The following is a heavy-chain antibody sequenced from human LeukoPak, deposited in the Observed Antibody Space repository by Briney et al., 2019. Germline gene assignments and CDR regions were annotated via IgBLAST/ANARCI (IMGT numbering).Heavy chain of an antibody. V-gene: IGHV4-39*07. CDR3: ARIRGAVAGISYYYYYMDV. CDR2: IYYSGST. CDR1: GGSISSSSYY. J-gene: IGHJ6*03. Sequence: SETLSPTCTVSGGSISSSSYYWGWIRQPPGKGLEWIGSIYYSGSTYYNPSLKSRVTISVDTSKNQFSLKLSSVTAADTAVYYCARIRGAVAGISYYYYYMDVWGKGTTVTISS. D-gene: IGHD6-19*01.